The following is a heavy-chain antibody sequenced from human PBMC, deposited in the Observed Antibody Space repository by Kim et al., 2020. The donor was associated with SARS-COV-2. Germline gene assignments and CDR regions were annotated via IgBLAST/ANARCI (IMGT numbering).Heavy chain of an antibody. V-gene: IGHV4-61*01. CDR3: ARYSGPISNWLDP. CDR2: IYYSGST. J-gene: IGHJ5*02. D-gene: IGHD6-19*01. CDR1: GGSVNSGSYY. Sequence: SETLSLTCSVSGGSVNSGSYYWTWNRQPPGKGLEWIGNIYYSGSTNFDPSRKSRVSISIDTSKNQFSLELMSVTAADTAFYYCARYSGPISNWLDPWGQG.